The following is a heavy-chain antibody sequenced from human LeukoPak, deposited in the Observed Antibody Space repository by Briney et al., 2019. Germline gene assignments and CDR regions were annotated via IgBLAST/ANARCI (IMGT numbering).Heavy chain of an antibody. Sequence: GGSLRLSCAASGFTFSSYGMHWVRQAPGKGLEGVAVIWYEGSNKYYADSVKGRFTISRDNSKNTLYLQMNSLGAEDTAVYYCAKGSGVVISAEYFQHWGQGTLVTVSS. J-gene: IGHJ1*01. D-gene: IGHD3-3*01. V-gene: IGHV3-33*06. CDR3: AKGSGVVISAEYFQH. CDR2: IWYEGSNK. CDR1: GFTFSSYG.